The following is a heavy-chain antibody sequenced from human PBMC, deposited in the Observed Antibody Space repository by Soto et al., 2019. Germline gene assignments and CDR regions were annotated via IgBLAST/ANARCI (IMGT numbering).Heavy chain of an antibody. CDR2: IYTSDSDT. J-gene: IGHJ4*02. Sequence: GESLKISCKGSGYTFTSYSIGWVRQMPGKGLEWMGIIYTSDSDTRYSPSFQGQVTISVDRSISTAYLQWSSLKASDTAIYYCASAMKYSYGYLRGQGTLVTVSS. V-gene: IGHV5-51*01. CDR3: ASAMKYSYGYL. CDR1: GYTFTSYS. D-gene: IGHD5-18*01.